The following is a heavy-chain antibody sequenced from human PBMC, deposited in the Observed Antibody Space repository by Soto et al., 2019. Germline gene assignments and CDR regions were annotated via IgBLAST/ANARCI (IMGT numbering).Heavy chain of an antibody. CDR1: GGSISSSSYY. J-gene: IGHJ4*02. D-gene: IGHD3-10*01. CDR3: ARLRYYYASGSYGGDFDY. Sequence: QLQLQESGPGLVKPSETLSLTCTVSGGSISSSSYYWGWIRQPPGKGLEWIGSIYYSGTTYNNPSLKSRVTISIDTSKNQFSLKLSSVTAADTAVYYCARLRYYYASGSYGGDFDYWGQGTLVTVSS. CDR2: IYYSGTT. V-gene: IGHV4-39*01.